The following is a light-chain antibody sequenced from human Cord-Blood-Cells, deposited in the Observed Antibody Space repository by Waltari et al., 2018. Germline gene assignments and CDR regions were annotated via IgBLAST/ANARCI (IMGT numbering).Light chain of an antibody. CDR3: QQYDNLPFT. CDR1: HDISNY. CDR2: DES. Sequence: DMQMTQSPSSLSASVGDRVTITCQASHDISNYLNWYQQKPRKATKLLSYDESNLETVVPSRFSGSESVTDFTFTISCLQPEDIATYYCQQYDNLPFTFGPRTKVDIK. J-gene: IGKJ3*01. V-gene: IGKV1-33*01.